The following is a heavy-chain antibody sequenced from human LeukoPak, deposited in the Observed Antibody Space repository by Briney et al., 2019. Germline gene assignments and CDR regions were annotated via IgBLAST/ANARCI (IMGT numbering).Heavy chain of an antibody. J-gene: IGHJ4*02. D-gene: IGHD3-10*01. CDR1: GGSISGSSYY. Sequence: SETLSLTCTVSGGSISGSSYYWGWIRQPPGKGLEWIGEINHSGSTNYNPSLKSRVTISVDTSKNQFSLKLSSVTAADTAVYYCASARNPYYYGSGSYYLDYWGQGTLVTVSS. V-gene: IGHV4-39*07. CDR3: ASARNPYYYGSGSYYLDY. CDR2: INHSGST.